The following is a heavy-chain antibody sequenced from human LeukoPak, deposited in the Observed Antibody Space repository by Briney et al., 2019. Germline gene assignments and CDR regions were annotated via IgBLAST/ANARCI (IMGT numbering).Heavy chain of an antibody. Sequence: ASVKVSCKASGYTFTSYGVSWVRQAPGQGLVWMGWISGYNGNTNYAQKLQGRVTMTTDTSTSTAYMELRSLRSDDTAVYYCARDLGGVVPTAMYTDYWGQGTLVTVPS. V-gene: IGHV1-18*01. J-gene: IGHJ4*02. CDR2: ISGYNGNT. D-gene: IGHD2-2*01. CDR3: ARDLGGVVPTAMYTDY. CDR1: GYTFTSYG.